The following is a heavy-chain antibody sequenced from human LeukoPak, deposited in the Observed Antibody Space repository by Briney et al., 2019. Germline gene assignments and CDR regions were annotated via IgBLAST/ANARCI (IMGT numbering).Heavy chain of an antibody. V-gene: IGHV3-7*01. Sequence: PGGSLRLSCAASGFTFSSYWMSWVRQAPGKGLEWVANIKQDGSEKYYVDSVKGRFTISRDNAKNSLYLQMNSLRAEDTAVYYCARAPSYDFWSGYWYTIGPYYYYMDVWGKGTTVTVSS. CDR3: ARAPSYDFWSGYWYTIGPYYYYMDV. CDR1: GFTFSSYW. D-gene: IGHD3-3*01. J-gene: IGHJ6*03. CDR2: IKQDGSEK.